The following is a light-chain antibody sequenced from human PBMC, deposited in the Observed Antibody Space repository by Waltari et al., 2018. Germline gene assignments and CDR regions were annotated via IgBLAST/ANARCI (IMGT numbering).Light chain of an antibody. CDR3: QQSYTTPRT. J-gene: IGKJ2*01. Sequence: DIQMTQSPSSLSASIGDRVTITCRTINSVSRYLHWYQQKPGKAPKLLIYAASSLQSGVPSRFSGSGSGTDFTLTISSLQPEDFATYYCQQSYTTPRTFGQGTKLDLK. CDR1: NSVSRY. V-gene: IGKV1-39*01. CDR2: AAS.